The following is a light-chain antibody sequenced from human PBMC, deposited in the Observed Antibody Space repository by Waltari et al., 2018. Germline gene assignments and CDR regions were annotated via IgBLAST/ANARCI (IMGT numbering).Light chain of an antibody. CDR3: QRRTNWPMYT. CDR1: QSVTGS. Sequence: EIVLTQSPGTLSLSPGERATLSCRASQSVTGSLAWYQHKPGQGPRLLINGASNRATGIAARFSGSGSGTDFTLSINSLEPEDCAVYYCQRRTNWPMYTFGQGTKLEIK. CDR2: GAS. V-gene: IGKV3-11*01. J-gene: IGKJ2*01.